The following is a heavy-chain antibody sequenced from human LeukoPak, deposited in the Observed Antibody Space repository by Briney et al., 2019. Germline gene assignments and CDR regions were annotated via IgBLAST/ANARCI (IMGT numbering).Heavy chain of an antibody. J-gene: IGHJ5*02. CDR1: GGTFSSYA. V-gene: IGHV1-69*05. Sequence: ASVKVSCKASGGTFSSYAISWVRQAPGQGLEWMGWISAYNGNTNYAQKFQGRVTITTDESTSTAYMELSSLRSEDTAVYYCARGVDCSSTSCYGWFDPWGQGTLVTVSS. CDR2: ISAYNGNT. D-gene: IGHD2-2*01. CDR3: ARGVDCSSTSCYGWFDP.